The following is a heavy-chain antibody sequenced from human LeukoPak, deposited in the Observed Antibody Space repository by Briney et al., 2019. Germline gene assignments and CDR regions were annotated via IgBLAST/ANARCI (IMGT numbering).Heavy chain of an antibody. D-gene: IGHD6-19*01. J-gene: IGHJ4*02. Sequence: ASVKVSCKASGGTFSSYAISWVRQAPGQGLEWMGRIIPILGIANYAQKFQGRVTITADKSTGTAYMELSSLRSEDTAVYYCARDAYSSGWPDYWGQGTLVTVSS. CDR2: IIPILGIA. V-gene: IGHV1-69*04. CDR3: ARDAYSSGWPDY. CDR1: GGTFSSYA.